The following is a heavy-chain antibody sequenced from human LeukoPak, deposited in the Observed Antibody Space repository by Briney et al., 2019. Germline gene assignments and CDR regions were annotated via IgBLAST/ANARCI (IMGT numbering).Heavy chain of an antibody. CDR2: IIPIFGTA. D-gene: IGHD5-24*01. CDR3: ARDRSGRWLQLRARVGDAFDI. J-gene: IGHJ3*02. CDR1: GGTFSSYA. V-gene: IGHV1-69*13. Sequence: SVNVSCKASGGTFSSYAISWVRQAPGQGLEWMGGIIPIFGTANYAQKFQGRVTITADESTSTAYMELSSLRSEDTAVYYCARDRSGRWLQLRARVGDAFDIWGQGTMVTVSS.